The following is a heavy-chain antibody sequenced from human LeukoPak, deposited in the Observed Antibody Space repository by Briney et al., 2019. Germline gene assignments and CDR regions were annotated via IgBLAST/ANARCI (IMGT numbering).Heavy chain of an antibody. CDR3: ARDRQGGGKCSGGSCPNGDY. J-gene: IGHJ4*02. CDR1: GGTFSSYA. D-gene: IGHD2-15*01. Sequence: ASVKVSCKASGGTFSSYAISWVRQAPGQGLEWMGRTIPILGIANYAQKFQGRVTITADKSTSTAYMELSSLRSEDTAVYYCARDRQGGGKCSGGSCPNGDYWGQGTLVTVSS. CDR2: TIPILGIA. V-gene: IGHV1-69*04.